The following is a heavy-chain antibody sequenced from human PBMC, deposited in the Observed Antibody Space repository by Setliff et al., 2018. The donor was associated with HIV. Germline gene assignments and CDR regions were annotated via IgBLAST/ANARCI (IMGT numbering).Heavy chain of an antibody. V-gene: IGHV3-23*01. CDR3: AKKTAAYTSGSWLHY. CDR1: GFTFSSYA. CDR2: ISGSGGDT. J-gene: IGHJ4*02. Sequence: SGESLKISCASSGFTFSSYAMTWVRQAPGKGLECVAVISGSGGDTYYADSVKGRFVISREKSKSTLYLQMNSLRVEDTAVYYCAKKTAAYTSGSWLHYWGQGTLVTVSS. D-gene: IGHD3-10*01.